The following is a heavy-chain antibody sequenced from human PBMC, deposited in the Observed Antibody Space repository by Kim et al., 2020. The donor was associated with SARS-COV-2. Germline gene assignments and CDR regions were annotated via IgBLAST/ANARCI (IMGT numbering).Heavy chain of an antibody. J-gene: IGHJ6*02. V-gene: IGHV4-31*03. CDR2: IYYSGST. CDR3: ARVPYYYDSKGGMDV. Sequence: SETLSLTCTVSGGSISSGGYYWSWIRQHPGKGLEWIGYIYYSGSTYYNPSLKSRVTISVDTSKNQFSLKLSSVTAADTAVYYCARVPYYYDSKGGMDVWGQGTTVTVSS. CDR1: GGSISSGGYY. D-gene: IGHD3-22*01.